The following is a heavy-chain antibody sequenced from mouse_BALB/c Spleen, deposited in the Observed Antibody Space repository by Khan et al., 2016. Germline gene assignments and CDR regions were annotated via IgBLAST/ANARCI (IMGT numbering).Heavy chain of an antibody. Sequence: EVQLQESGGGLVQPGGSLKLSCAASGFDFSRYWMSWVRQAPGKGLEWIGEINPDSSKINYTPSLKDKFTISGDNAKNTPYLQMSKVRSEATALYLCASTFRYFDVWGAGTTVTVSS. CDR1: GFDFSRYW. CDR3: ASTFRYFDV. CDR2: INPDSSKI. J-gene: IGHJ1*01. V-gene: IGHV4-1*02.